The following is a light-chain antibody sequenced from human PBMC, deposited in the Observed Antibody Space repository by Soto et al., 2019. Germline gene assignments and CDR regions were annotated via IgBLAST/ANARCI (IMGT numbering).Light chain of an antibody. J-gene: IGKJ4*01. Sequence: DIQMSQTPSSLSASVGDSVTITCRASQSINIYLSWYQQKPGKAPKLLINVASTLQGGVPSRFSASGSGTEFTLAISSLQPEDSATYYCQQSFCTPQTFGGGTRVEIK. CDR2: VAS. V-gene: IGKV1-39*01. CDR1: QSINIY. CDR3: QQSFCTPQT.